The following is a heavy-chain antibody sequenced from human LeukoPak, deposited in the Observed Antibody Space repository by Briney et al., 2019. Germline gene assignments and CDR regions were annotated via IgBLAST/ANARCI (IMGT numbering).Heavy chain of an antibody. J-gene: IGHJ4*02. CDR3: ARGKGQVPPGTLYRY. CDR2: ISYDGSNK. V-gene: IGHV3-30-3*01. CDR1: GFTFSSYA. Sequence: GRSLRLSCAASGFTFSSYAMHWVRQAPGKGLEWVAVISYDGSNKYYADSVKGRFTISRDNSKNTLYLQMNSLRAEDTAVYYCARGKGQVPPGTLYRYWGQGTLVTVSA. D-gene: IGHD1-7*01.